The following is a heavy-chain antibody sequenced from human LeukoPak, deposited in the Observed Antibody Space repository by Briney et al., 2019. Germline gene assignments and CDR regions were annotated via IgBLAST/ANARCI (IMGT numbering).Heavy chain of an antibody. CDR3: AKDTPVGVRLMFDP. J-gene: IGHJ5*02. V-gene: IGHV1-46*01. D-gene: IGHD1-26*01. Sequence: ASVKVSCKTSGYTFTSYYMHWVRQAPGQGLEWMGIINPSGGSTSYAQKFQGRVTMTTDMSTSTVYMELSSLRSEDTAVYYCAKDTPVGVRLMFDPWGQGTLVTVSS. CDR2: INPSGGST. CDR1: GYTFTSYY.